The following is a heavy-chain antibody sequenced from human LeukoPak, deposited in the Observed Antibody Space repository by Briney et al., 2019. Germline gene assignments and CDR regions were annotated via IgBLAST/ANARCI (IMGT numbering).Heavy chain of an antibody. Sequence: GGSLRPSCAASGFTFSSYSMNWVRQAPGKALERVSSISSSSSYIYYADSVKGRFTISRDNAKNSLYLQMNSLRAEDTAVYYCARDVYAFEGYYMDVWGKGTTVTV. J-gene: IGHJ6*03. CDR1: GFTFSSYS. CDR3: ARDVYAFEGYYMDV. V-gene: IGHV3-21*01. CDR2: ISSSSSYI. D-gene: IGHD3-16*01.